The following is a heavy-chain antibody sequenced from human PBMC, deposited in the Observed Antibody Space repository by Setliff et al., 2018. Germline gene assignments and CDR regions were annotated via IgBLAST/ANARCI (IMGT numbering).Heavy chain of an antibody. D-gene: IGHD6-19*01. CDR2: IDWNGGSP. CDR1: EFTFSSYA. Sequence: GGSLRLSCTASEFTFSSYAMSWVRQAPGKGLEWVSGIDWNGGSPAYADSVKGRFTISRDNAKNSSYLQMNSLRAEDTAVYYCARAPFSSGWYGGWEYYFDYWGQGTQVTVSS. CDR3: ARAPFSSGWYGGWEYYFDY. V-gene: IGHV3-20*04. J-gene: IGHJ4*02.